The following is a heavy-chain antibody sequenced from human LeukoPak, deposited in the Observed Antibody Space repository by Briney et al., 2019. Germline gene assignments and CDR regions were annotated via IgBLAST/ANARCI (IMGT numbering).Heavy chain of an antibody. CDR1: GGTFSSYA. V-gene: IGHV1-69*05. CDR2: IIPIFGTA. CDR3: ARGGSSPAGFDP. Sequence: ASVKVSCKASGGTFSSYAISWVRQAPGQGLEWMGGIIPIFGTANYAQKFQGRVTITTDESTSTAYMELSSLRSEDTAVYYYARGGSSPAGFDPWGQGTLVTVSS. J-gene: IGHJ5*02. D-gene: IGHD6-13*01.